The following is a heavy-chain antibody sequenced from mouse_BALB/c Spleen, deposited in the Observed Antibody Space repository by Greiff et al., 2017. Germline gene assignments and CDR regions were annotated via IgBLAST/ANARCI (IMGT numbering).Heavy chain of an antibody. J-gene: IGHJ3*01. CDR1: GYTFTDYE. CDR3: TRVRYDGWFAY. D-gene: IGHD2-14*01. V-gene: IGHV1-15*01. CDR2: IDPETGGT. Sequence: QVQLKESGAELVRPGASVTLSCKASGYTFTDYEMHWVKQTPVHGLEWIGAIDPETGGTAYNQKFKGKATLTADKSSSTAYMELRSLTSEDSAVYYCTRVRYDGWFAYWGQGTLVTVSA.